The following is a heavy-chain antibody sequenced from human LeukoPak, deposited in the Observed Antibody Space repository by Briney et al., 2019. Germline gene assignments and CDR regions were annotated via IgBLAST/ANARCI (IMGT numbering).Heavy chain of an antibody. CDR1: GGSISSYY. J-gene: IGHJ6*02. CDR3: ARGIRDEVRGVIHYYYYYGMDV. Sequence: SETLSLTCTVSGGSISSYYWSWIRQPPGKGLEWIGYIYYSGSTNYNPSLKSRVTISVDTSKNQFSLKLSPVTAADTAVYYCARGIRDEVRGVIHYYYYYGMDVWGQGTTVTVSS. V-gene: IGHV4-59*01. CDR2: IYYSGST. D-gene: IGHD3-10*01.